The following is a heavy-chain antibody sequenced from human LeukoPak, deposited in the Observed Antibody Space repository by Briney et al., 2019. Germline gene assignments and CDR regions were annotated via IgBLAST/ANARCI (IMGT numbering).Heavy chain of an antibody. D-gene: IGHD3-22*01. CDR3: AKDEGNYYDSSGYYLPNY. J-gene: IGHJ4*02. CDR2: ISGSGGST. Sequence: GGSLRLSCAASGFTFSSYAMSWVRQAPGKGLEWVSAISGSGGSTYYADSVKGRFTISRDNSKNTLYLQMNSLRAEDTAVYYCAKDEGNYYDSSGYYLPNYWGQGTLVTVSS. CDR1: GFTFSSYA. V-gene: IGHV3-23*01.